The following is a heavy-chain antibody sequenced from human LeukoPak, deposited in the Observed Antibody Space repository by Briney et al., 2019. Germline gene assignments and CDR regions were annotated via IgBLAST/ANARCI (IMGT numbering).Heavy chain of an antibody. Sequence: EASVKVSCKASGGTFSSYAISWVRQAPGQGFEWMGRVIPILGIANYAQKFQGRVTITADKSTSTAYMELSSLRSEDTAVYYCAVVVVPAAINYYYYYGMDVWGQGTTVTVSS. CDR1: GGTFSSYA. J-gene: IGHJ6*02. CDR3: AVVVVPAAINYYYYYGMDV. CDR2: VIPILGIA. V-gene: IGHV1-69*04. D-gene: IGHD2-2*02.